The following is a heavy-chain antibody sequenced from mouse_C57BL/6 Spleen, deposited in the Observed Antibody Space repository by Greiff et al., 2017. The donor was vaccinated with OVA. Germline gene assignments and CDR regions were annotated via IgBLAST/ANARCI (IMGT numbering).Heavy chain of an antibody. Sequence: VKLVESGAELVRPGASVKLSCKASGYTFTSYGISWVKQRTGQGLEWIGEIYPRSGNTYYNEKFKGKATLTADKSSSTAYMELRSLTSEDSAVYFCARSGYDYDWFAYWGQGTLVTVSA. V-gene: IGHV1-81*01. CDR3: ARSGYDYDWFAY. D-gene: IGHD2-4*01. CDR1: GYTFTSYG. J-gene: IGHJ3*01. CDR2: IYPRSGNT.